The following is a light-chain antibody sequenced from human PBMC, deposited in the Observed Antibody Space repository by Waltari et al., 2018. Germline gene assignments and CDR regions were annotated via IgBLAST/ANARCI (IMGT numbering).Light chain of an antibody. J-gene: IGLJ2*01. V-gene: IGLV1-44*01. Sequence: QSVLTQPPSASGTPGQRVTISCSGSSSNIGSNTVNWYQQLPGTAPKLLIYSNNQRPSGVPYRFSGSKSGTSASLAIRGLQSEDEADYYCAAWDDSLNGVFGGGTKLTVL. CDR3: AAWDDSLNGV. CDR2: SNN. CDR1: SSNIGSNT.